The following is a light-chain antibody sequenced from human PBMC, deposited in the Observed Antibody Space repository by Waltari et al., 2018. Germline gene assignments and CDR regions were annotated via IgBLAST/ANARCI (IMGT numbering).Light chain of an antibody. V-gene: IGKV3-20*01. CDR2: GAS. J-gene: IGKJ1*01. CDR3: QQYGNSRT. CDR1: QSLSSTY. Sequence: EIVLTQSPGTLTLSPGERATLSCRASQSLSSTYLVWYQQKPDQAPRLLIYGASNRATGIPDRFSGSGSGTDFTLNISRLEPEDFAVYYCQQYGNSRTFGQGTKVEIK.